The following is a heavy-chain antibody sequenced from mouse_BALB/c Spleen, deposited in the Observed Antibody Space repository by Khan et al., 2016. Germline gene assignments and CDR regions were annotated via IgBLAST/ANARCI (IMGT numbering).Heavy chain of an antibody. J-gene: IGHJ4*01. Sequence: IQLVQSGPELEKPGASVKISCKATGYSFTGYNMNWVKQSNGKSLEWIGNIDPNYGGTTYNQKFKGKATLTVDKSSSTAYMQLKSLTSEDSAVYYWGRGYGKPYYYAMDYWGQGTSVTVSS. CDR3: GRGYGKPYYYAMDY. CDR2: IDPNYGGT. CDR1: GYSFTGYN. V-gene: IGHV1-39*01. D-gene: IGHD1-1*02.